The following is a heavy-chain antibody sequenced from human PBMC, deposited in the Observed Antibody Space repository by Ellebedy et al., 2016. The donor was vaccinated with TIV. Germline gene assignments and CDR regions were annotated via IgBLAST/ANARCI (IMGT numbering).Heavy chain of an antibody. CDR3: ARGSPLENWFDP. V-gene: IGHV1-2*02. Sequence: ALVKVSCKASGYTFTGYYMHWVRQAPGQGLEWMGWINPNSGGTNYAQKFQGRVTMTRDTSISTAYMELSRLRSDDTAVYYCARGSPLENWFDPWGQGTLVTVSS. CDR1: GYTFTGYY. CDR2: INPNSGGT. J-gene: IGHJ5*02.